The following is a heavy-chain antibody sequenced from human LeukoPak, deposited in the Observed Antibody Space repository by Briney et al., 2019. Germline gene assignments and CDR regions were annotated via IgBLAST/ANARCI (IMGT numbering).Heavy chain of an antibody. D-gene: IGHD2-8*01. CDR1: GFTFSTYS. J-gene: IGHJ4*02. V-gene: IGHV3-48*02. CDR2: ISSSSTI. Sequence: VGSLRLSCAASGFTFSTYSMNWVRQAPGKGLEWVSYISSSSTIYYADSLQGRFTISRDNAKNSLYLQMNSLRDEDTAVYYCARVGYRTMNFDYWGQGTLVTVSS. CDR3: ARVGYRTMNFDY.